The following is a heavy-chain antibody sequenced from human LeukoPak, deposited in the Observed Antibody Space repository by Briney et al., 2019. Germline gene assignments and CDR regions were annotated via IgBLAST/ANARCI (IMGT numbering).Heavy chain of an antibody. CDR1: GFTFSNYG. V-gene: IGHV3-30*02. Sequence: GGSLRISCAASGFTFSNYGIHWVRQAPGKGLEWVAFIRYDGSNKYYADSVKGRFTISRDNSKNTLYLQMNSLESEDTAVYYCAKDRWGAVASFDYWGQGTLVTVSS. CDR2: IRYDGSNK. D-gene: IGHD6-19*01. CDR3: AKDRWGAVASFDY. J-gene: IGHJ4*02.